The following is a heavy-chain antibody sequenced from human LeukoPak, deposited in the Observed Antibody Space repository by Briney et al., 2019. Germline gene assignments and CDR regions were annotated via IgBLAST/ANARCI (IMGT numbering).Heavy chain of an antibody. V-gene: IGHV3-7*01. CDR1: GFTFSSYW. Sequence: GGSLRLSCAASGFTFSSYWMSWVRQAPGKGLEWVANIKQDGSEKYYMDSVKGRFTISRDNAKNSLYLQMNSLRAEDTAVYYCASRTYYDFWSGYSPFDYWGQGTLVTVSS. J-gene: IGHJ4*02. CDR3: ASRTYYDFWSGYSPFDY. D-gene: IGHD3-3*01. CDR2: IKQDGSEK.